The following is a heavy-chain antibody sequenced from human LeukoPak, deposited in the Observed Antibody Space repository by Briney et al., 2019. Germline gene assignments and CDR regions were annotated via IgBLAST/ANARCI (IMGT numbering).Heavy chain of an antibody. J-gene: IGHJ6*04. CDR3: ARGGRQCTTSTCRTNSYIHRLAEKENPTGSTFADKSLDV. CDR2: ITVDATP. V-gene: IGHV4-34*01. Sequence: SETLSLTCSVDGWSLIDYSWTWIGPSPGKGPVWGGDITVDATPNSHPSLSSRLSMSVDTSKNQFSLRLTSVTAADTAVYYCARGGRQCTTSTCRTNSYIHRLAEKENPTGSTFADKSLDVWGTGTTVIVSS. CDR1: GWSLIDYS. D-gene: IGHD5-18*01.